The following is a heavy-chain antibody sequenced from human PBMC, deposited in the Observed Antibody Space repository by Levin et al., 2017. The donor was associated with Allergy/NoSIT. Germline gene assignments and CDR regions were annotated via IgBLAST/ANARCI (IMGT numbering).Heavy chain of an antibody. D-gene: IGHD3-16*02. J-gene: IGHJ4*02. CDR1: GFTFSSYA. Sequence: HPGGSLRLSCAASGFTFSSYAMHWVRQAPGKGLEWVAVISYDGSNKYYADSVKGRFTISRDNSKNTLYLQMNSLRAEDTAVYYCARGDNTFGGVIVSWIYYWGQGTLVTVSS. V-gene: IGHV3-30-3*01. CDR2: ISYDGSNK. CDR3: ARGDNTFGGVIVSWIYY.